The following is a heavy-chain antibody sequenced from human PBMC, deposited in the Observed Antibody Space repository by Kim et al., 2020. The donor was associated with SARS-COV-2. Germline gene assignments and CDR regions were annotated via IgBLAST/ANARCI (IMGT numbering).Heavy chain of an antibody. J-gene: IGHJ4*02. D-gene: IGHD1-26*01. CDR3: ASGLQASYSFGY. Sequence: GGSLRLSCAASGFTLSDHYMDWVRQAPGKGLEWVGRTRNKANSYTTEYAASVKGRFNLSRDDSKNSLYLQMNRLKTEDTAVYYCASGLQASYSFGYWGQGALGNVPS. V-gene: IGHV3-72*01. CDR2: TRNKANSYTT. CDR1: GFTLSDHY.